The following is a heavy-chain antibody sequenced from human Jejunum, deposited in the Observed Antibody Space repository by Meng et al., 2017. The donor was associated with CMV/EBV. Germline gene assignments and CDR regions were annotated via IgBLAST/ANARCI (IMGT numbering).Heavy chain of an antibody. Sequence: AGAACGVTFSNYGMQWVRQAPGKGLEWVAFIRSDGNKINYADSVKGRFTISRDNSKNTLSLQMSSLRGEDTAVYYCAKGYGMDVWGQGTTVTVSS. J-gene: IGHJ6*02. CDR3: AKGYGMDV. CDR1: GVTFSNYG. V-gene: IGHV3-30*02. CDR2: IRSDGNKI.